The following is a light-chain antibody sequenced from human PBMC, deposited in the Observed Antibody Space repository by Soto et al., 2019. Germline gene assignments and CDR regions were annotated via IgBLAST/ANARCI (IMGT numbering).Light chain of an antibody. J-gene: IGKJ2*01. CDR1: QSLVHSDGNNY. CDR2: KVS. CDR3: MQGAHWPPYT. V-gene: IGKV2-30*02. Sequence: DVVMTQSPLSLPVTLGQPASISCRSSQSLVHSDGNNYLNWFQRRPGQSPRRLIYKVSNRDSGVPDRFSGSGSGTDFTLRISRVEAEDLGVYYCMQGAHWPPYTFGQGTKLEIK.